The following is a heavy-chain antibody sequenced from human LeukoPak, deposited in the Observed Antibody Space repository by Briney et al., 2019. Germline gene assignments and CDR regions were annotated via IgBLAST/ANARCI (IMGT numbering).Heavy chain of an antibody. CDR3: ARVVRYYYGSGSPATYFDY. CDR1: GGSISRGTYY. D-gene: IGHD3-10*01. J-gene: IGHJ4*02. Sequence: PSETLSLTCTVSGGSISRGTYYWSWIRQPAGKGLEWIGRIYTSGSTNYNPSLKSRVTISVDTSNNQFSLRLSSVTAADTAVYYCARVVRYYYGSGSPATYFDYWGQGALVTVSS. V-gene: IGHV4-61*02. CDR2: IYTSGST.